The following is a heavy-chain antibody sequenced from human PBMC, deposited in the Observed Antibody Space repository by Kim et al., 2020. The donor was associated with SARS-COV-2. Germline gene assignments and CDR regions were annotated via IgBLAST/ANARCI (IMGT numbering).Heavy chain of an antibody. J-gene: IGHJ4*02. CDR3: ASPGLDGYNYDY. CDR1: GGSISSSSYY. Sequence: SETLSLTCTVSGGSISSSSYYWGWIRQPPGKGLEWIGSIYYSGSTYYNPSLKSRVTISVDTSKNQFSLKLSSVTAADTAVYYCASPGLDGYNYDYWGQGTLVTVSS. CDR2: IYYSGST. V-gene: IGHV4-39*07. D-gene: IGHD5-12*01.